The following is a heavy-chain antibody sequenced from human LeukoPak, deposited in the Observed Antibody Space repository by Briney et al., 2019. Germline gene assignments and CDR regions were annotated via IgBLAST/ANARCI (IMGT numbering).Heavy chain of an antibody. D-gene: IGHD3-10*01. J-gene: IGHJ4*02. V-gene: IGHV1-2*02. Sequence: ASVKVSCKASGYTFTGYYMHWVRQAPGQGLEWMGWINPNSGGTNYAQKFQGRVTMTRDTSISTAYMELSRLRSDDTAVYYCARETPTMVRGVIIRVFDYWGQGTLVTVSS. CDR1: GYTFTGYY. CDR2: INPNSGGT. CDR3: ARETPTMVRGVIIRVFDY.